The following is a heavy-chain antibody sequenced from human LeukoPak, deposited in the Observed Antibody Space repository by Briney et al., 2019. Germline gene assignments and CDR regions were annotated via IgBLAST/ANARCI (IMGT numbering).Heavy chain of an antibody. CDR1: GGSISSYY. D-gene: IGHD4-11*01. CDR3: AKTHSHFPPYFDY. J-gene: IGHJ4*02. CDR2: IYYSGST. V-gene: IGHV4-59*01. Sequence: SETLSLTCTVSGGSISSYYWSWIRQPPGKGLEWIGYIYYSGSTNYNPSLKRRVTISVDTSKNQFSLKLSSVTAADTAMYYCAKTHSHFPPYFDYWGQGTLVIVSS.